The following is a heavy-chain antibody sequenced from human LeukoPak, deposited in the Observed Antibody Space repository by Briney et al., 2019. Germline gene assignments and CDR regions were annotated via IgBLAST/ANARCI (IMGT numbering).Heavy chain of an antibody. D-gene: IGHD3-22*01. J-gene: IGHJ4*02. V-gene: IGHV4-59*08. Sequence: PAETLSLICTVSGGSISNYYWNWIRQPPGKRLEEIGYIYYSGSTNYNPSLKSRVTISVDTSKNQFSLRLSSMTAADTDVYYCAKLDYYHFDSWGQGTVVTVSS. CDR3: AKLDYYHFDS. CDR2: IYYSGST. CDR1: GGSISNYY.